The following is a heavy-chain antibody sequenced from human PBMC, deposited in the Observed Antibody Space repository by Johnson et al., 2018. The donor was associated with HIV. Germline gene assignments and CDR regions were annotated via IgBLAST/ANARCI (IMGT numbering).Heavy chain of an antibody. J-gene: IGHJ3*02. D-gene: IGHD3-10*01. CDR1: GFSFSDHF. V-gene: IGHV3-72*01. CDR2: IRNKPSSYST. Sequence: VQLVESGGGVVQPGGSLRLSCVGSGFSFSDHFMDWVRQAPGKGLEWVGRIRNKPSSYSTEYAASVKGRFTVSRDDSKNSVYLQMSSLRVEDTAVYYCAREQATLWFRAAGAAFNIWGQGTTVTVSS. CDR3: AREQATLWFRAAGAAFNI.